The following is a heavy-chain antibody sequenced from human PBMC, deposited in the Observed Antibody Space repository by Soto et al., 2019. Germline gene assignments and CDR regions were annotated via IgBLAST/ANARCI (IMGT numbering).Heavy chain of an antibody. CDR3: ARHRVTGYYYYYGMDV. J-gene: IGHJ6*02. V-gene: IGHV5-51*01. CDR2: IYPGDSDT. D-gene: IGHD2-8*02. Sequence: LGESLKISCKGSGYSFTSHWIGWVRQMPGKGLEWMGIIYPGDSDTRYSPSFQGQVTISADKSISTAYLQWSSLKASDTAMYYCARHRVTGYYYYYGMDVWGQGTTVTVSS. CDR1: GYSFTSHW.